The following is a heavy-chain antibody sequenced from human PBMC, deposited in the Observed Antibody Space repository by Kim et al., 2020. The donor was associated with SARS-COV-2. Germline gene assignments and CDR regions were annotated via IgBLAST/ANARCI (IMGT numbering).Heavy chain of an antibody. V-gene: IGHV3-23*03. CDR1: GFTFSSYA. Sequence: GGSLRLSCAASGFTFSSYAMSWVRQAPGKGLEWVSVIYSGGSSTYYADSVKGRFTISRDNSKNTLYLQMNSLRAEDTAVYYCAKFRGFGELLSPCDYWGQGTLVTVSS. D-gene: IGHD3-10*01. J-gene: IGHJ4*02. CDR2: IYSGGSST. CDR3: AKFRGFGELLSPCDY.